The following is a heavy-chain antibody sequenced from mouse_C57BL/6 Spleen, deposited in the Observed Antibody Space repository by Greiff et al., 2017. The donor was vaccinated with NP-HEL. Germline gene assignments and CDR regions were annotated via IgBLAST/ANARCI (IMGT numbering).Heavy chain of an antibody. CDR1: GFTFSSYA. D-gene: IGHD2-4*01. V-gene: IGHV5-9-1*02. CDR3: TRAFYDYDGAWFAY. Sequence: EVMLVESGEGLVKPGGSLKLSCAASGFTFSSYAMSWVRQTPEKRLEWVAYISSGGDYIYYADTLKGRFTISRDNARNTLYLQMSSLKSEDTAMYYCTRAFYDYDGAWFAYWGQGTLVTVSA. J-gene: IGHJ3*01. CDR2: ISSGGDYI.